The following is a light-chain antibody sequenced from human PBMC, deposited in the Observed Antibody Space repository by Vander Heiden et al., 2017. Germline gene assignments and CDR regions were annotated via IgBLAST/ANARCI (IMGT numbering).Light chain of an antibody. V-gene: IGKV1-27*01. CDR1: QGIANF. CDR3: RKDDSAPRT. CDR2: GGY. Sequence: IHMTQSPSSLSASVGDRVTITCRTSQGIANFLAWYQQKPGRAPKLLVYGGYRLQSGVPSRFSGSETGTEFTLTISSLQPEDVAIYYCRKDDSAPRTFGQGTKVEIK. J-gene: IGKJ1*01.